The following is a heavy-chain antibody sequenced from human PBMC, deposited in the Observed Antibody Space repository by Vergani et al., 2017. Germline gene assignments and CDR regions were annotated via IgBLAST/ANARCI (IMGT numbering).Heavy chain of an antibody. J-gene: IGHJ6*03. CDR1: GFTFSSYA. CDR2: ISGSGGST. CDR3: ARDEAAAGALYYYYMDV. Sequence: EVQLVESGGGLVQPGGSLRLSCAASGFTFSSYAMSWVRQAPGKGLEWVSAISGSGGSTYYADSVKGRFTISRDNSKNTLYLQMNSLRAEDTAVYYCARDEAAAGALYYYYMDVWGKGTTVTVSS. D-gene: IGHD6-13*01. V-gene: IGHV3-23*04.